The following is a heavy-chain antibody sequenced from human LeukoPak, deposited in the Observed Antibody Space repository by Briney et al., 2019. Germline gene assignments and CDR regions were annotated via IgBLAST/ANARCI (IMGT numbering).Heavy chain of an antibody. CDR3: ASSTAAAGGVYFDY. CDR1: GGSFSGYY. V-gene: IGHV4-34*01. Sequence: SETLSLTCAVYGGSFSGYYWSWIRQPPGKGLEWIGEINHSGSTNYNPSLKSRVTISVDTSKNQFSLKLSSVTAADTAVYYCASSTAAAGGVYFDYWGQGTLVTVSS. CDR2: INHSGST. J-gene: IGHJ4*02. D-gene: IGHD6-13*01.